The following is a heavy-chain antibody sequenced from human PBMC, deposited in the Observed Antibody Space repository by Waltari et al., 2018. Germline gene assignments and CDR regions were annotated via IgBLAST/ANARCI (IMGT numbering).Heavy chain of an antibody. D-gene: IGHD6-25*01. J-gene: IGHJ5*02. CDR3: ARGLETRHRLKYNWFDP. CDR1: GGSFSGYY. Sequence: QVQLQQWGAGLLKPSETLSLTCAVYGGSFSGYYWSWIRQPPGKGLEWSGEINNIGSTSYNPSLKSRVTISVETCKNQCALKRSSVTAADTAVYYCARGLETRHRLKYNWFDPWGQGTLVTVSS. CDR2: INNIGST. V-gene: IGHV4-34*01.